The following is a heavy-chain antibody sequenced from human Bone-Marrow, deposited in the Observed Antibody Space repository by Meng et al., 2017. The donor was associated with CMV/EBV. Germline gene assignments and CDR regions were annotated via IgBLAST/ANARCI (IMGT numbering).Heavy chain of an antibody. J-gene: IGHJ4*02. CDR2: ISYDGSNK. Sequence: GESLKISCAASGFTFSSYAMHWVRQAPGKGLEWVAVISYDGSNKYYADSVKGRFTISRDNSKNTLYLQMNSLRAEDTAVYYCARVQRGLAAAGGFDYWGQGTLVTVSS. D-gene: IGHD6-13*01. CDR3: ARVQRGLAAAGGFDY. CDR1: GFTFSSYA. V-gene: IGHV3-30-3*01.